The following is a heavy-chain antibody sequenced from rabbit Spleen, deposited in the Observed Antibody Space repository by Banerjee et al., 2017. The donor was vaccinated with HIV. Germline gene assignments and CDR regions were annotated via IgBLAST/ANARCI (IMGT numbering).Heavy chain of an antibody. D-gene: IGHD8-1*01. CDR2: LDSGSSGFT. J-gene: IGHJ6*01. CDR3: ARDTGTSFSSYGMDL. V-gene: IGHV1S40*01. Sequence: QWLEESGGDLVKPGASLTLTCIASGVSFSGNSYMCWVRQAPGKGLEWIVCLDSGSSGFTYCASWAKGRFTISKTSSTTVTLQMTSLTAADTATYFCARDTGTSFSSYGMDLWGPGTLVTVS. CDR1: GVSFSGNSY.